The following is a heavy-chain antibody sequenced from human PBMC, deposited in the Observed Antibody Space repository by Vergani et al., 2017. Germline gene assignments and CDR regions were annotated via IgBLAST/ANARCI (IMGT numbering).Heavy chain of an antibody. CDR1: GYSISSGYY. Sequence: QVQLQESGPGLVKPSETLSLTCAVSGYSISSGYYWGWIRQPPGKGLEWIGSIYHSGTTYHNPSLKSRVTMSVDTSKNQFSLKLSSVTAADTAVYYCARGYYSDSSGYYYANWGQGTLVTGSS. J-gene: IGHJ4*02. D-gene: IGHD3-22*01. CDR3: ARGYYSDSSGYYYAN. V-gene: IGHV4-38-2*01. CDR2: IYHSGTT.